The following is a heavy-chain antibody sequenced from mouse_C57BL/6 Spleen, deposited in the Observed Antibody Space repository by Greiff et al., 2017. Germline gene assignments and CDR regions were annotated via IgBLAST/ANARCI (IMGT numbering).Heavy chain of an antibody. CDR1: GYNFTSYE. CDR3: ARSGFDY. J-gene: IGHJ2*01. CDR2: IDPSDSYT. V-gene: IGHV1-69*01. Sequence: VQLLQPGAELVMPGASVKLSCKASGYNFTSYEMPWVKQRPGQGLEWIGEIDPSDSYTNYHQTFKGKSTLTVDNSYTPLYLHLSSLTSEDSAFYYCARSGFDYWGQGTTLTVSS.